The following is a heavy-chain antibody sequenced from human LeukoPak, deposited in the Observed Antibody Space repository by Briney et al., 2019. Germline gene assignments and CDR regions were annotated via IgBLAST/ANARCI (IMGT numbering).Heavy chain of an antibody. CDR2: IISKAYGGTT. J-gene: IGHJ4*02. CDR3: TRDSRYYYGSGSYPSDY. V-gene: IGHV3-49*04. CDR1: GFTLGDFA. Sequence: GSLRLSRTASGFTLGDFAMSWVRQAPGEGLGWVGFIISKAYGGTTEYAPSVKGRFTISRDDSKSIAYLEMNSLKTEDTAVYYCTRDSRYYYGSGSYPSDYWGQGTLVSVSS. D-gene: IGHD3-10*01.